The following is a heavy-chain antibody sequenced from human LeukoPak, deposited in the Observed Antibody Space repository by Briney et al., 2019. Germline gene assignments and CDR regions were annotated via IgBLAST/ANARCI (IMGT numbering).Heavy chain of an antibody. V-gene: IGHV3-30*02. CDR2: IRYDGSNK. CDR3: AKLSPVNPKELLAAFDI. Sequence: PGGSLRLSCAASGFTFSSFGMHWVRQAPGKGLEWVAFIRYDGSNKYYADSVKGRFTISRDNSKNTLYLQMNSLRAEDTAVYYCAKLSPVNPKELLAAFDIWGQGTMVTVSS. D-gene: IGHD3-3*02. CDR1: GFTFSSFG. J-gene: IGHJ3*02.